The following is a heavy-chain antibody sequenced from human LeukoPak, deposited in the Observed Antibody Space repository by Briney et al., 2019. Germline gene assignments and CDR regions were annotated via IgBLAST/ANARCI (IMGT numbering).Heavy chain of an antibody. J-gene: IGHJ5*02. D-gene: IGHD1-7*01. CDR1: GYTFTSYG. CDR3: AKDASIYTFGTNWFDP. V-gene: IGHV1-2*02. Sequence: ASVKVSCKASGYTFTSYGISWVRQAPGQGLEWMGWLNPNSGGTNYAQKFQGRVTMTRDLSMTTAYMELSSLRSDDTATYYCAKDASIYTFGTNWFDPWGQGTLVTVSS. CDR2: LNPNSGGT.